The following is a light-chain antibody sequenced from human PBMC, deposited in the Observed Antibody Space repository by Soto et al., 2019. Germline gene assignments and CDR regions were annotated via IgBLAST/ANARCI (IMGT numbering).Light chain of an antibody. J-gene: IGLJ3*02. CDR1: SSNIGNNT. V-gene: IGLV1-44*01. CDR3: AAWDDSLNGPV. Sequence: QSVLTQPPSASGTPGQRVNISCSGGSSNIGNNTVNWYQQLPGAAPKLLIYNHNQRPSGGPDRFSGSKSGTSASLAISGLQSEDEADYYCAAWDDSLNGPVFGGGTKLTVL. CDR2: NHN.